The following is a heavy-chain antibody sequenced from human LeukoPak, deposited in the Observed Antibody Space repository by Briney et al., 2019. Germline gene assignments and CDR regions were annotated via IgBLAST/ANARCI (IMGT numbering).Heavy chain of an antibody. V-gene: IGHV1-18*01. CDR3: ARAGKSITIFGVVILYFDY. CDR2: ISAYNGNT. Sequence: GASVKVSCKASGYTFTSYGISWVRQAPGQGLEWMGWISAYNGNTNYAQKLQGRVTMTTDTSTSTAYMELRSLRSDDTAVYYCARAGKSITIFGVVILYFDYWGQGTLVTVSS. D-gene: IGHD3-3*01. J-gene: IGHJ4*02. CDR1: GYTFTSYG.